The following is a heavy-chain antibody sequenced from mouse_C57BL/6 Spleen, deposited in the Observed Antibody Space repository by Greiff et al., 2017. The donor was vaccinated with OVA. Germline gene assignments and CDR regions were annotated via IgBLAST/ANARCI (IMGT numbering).Heavy chain of an antibody. J-gene: IGHJ3*01. D-gene: IGHD2-3*01. CDR3: ARSDGYYEAWFAY. Sequence: QVQLQQPGAELVKPGASVKLSCKASGYTFTSYWMHWVKQRPGQGLEWIGMIHPNSGSTNYNEKFKSKATLTVDKSSRTAYMQLSSLTSEDSAVYYCARSDGYYEAWFAYWGQGTLVTVSA. V-gene: IGHV1-64*01. CDR2: IHPNSGST. CDR1: GYTFTSYW.